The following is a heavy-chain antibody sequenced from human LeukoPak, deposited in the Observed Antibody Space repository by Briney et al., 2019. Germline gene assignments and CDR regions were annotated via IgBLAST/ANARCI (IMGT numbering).Heavy chain of an antibody. CDR1: GDSISGYY. CDR3: ARVRTISSSFDP. Sequence: KPSETLSLTCNVSGDSISGYYWSWIRQPPGKGLEWIGYIYYSGTTNYNPSLKSRVNISIDTSKNQFSLKLTSVTAADTAVYYCARVRTISSSFDPWGQGTLVTVSS. V-gene: IGHV4-59*01. J-gene: IGHJ5*02. CDR2: IYYSGTT. D-gene: IGHD6-6*01.